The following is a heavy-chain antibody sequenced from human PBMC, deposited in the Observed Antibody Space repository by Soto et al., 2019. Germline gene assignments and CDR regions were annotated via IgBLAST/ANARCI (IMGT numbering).Heavy chain of an antibody. CDR2: ISGSGGST. CDR3: AKGDLFGIHGVCFDY. Sequence: EVQLLESGGGLVQPGRSLRLSCAASGFTFSSYAMTWVRQAPGKGLEWVSGISGSGGSTYYADSVKGRFTISRDNSKNTLYLQMNSLRAEDTAVYYCAKGDLFGIHGVCFDYWGQGALVTVSS. D-gene: IGHD3-10*02. J-gene: IGHJ4*02. CDR1: GFTFSSYA. V-gene: IGHV3-23*01.